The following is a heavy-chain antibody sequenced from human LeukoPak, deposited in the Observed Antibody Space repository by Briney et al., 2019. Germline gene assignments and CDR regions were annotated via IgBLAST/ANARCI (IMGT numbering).Heavy chain of an antibody. J-gene: IGHJ3*02. V-gene: IGHV4-61*02. CDR1: GGSISSGSYY. CDR3: ARDLEYSYGPAAFDI. CDR2: IYTSGST. D-gene: IGHD5-18*01. Sequence: SETLSLTCTVSGGSISSGSYYWSWIRQPAGKGLEWIGRIYTSGSTNYNPSLKSRVTISVDTSKNQFSLRLSSVTAADTAVYYCARDLEYSYGPAAFDIWGQGTMVTVSS.